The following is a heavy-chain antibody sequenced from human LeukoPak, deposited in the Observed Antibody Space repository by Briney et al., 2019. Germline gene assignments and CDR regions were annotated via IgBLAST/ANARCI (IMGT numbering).Heavy chain of an antibody. D-gene: IGHD2-8*02. CDR1: GFTFSSYA. J-gene: IGHJ4*02. CDR2: ISGSGGST. Sequence: GGSLRLSCAASGFTFSSYAMSWVRQAPGKGLEWVSAISGSGGSTYYADSVKGRFTISRDNSKNTLYLHMNSLRADETAVYYCASRPRTGIGPLDYWGQGILVTVSS. CDR3: ASRPRTGIGPLDY. V-gene: IGHV3-23*01.